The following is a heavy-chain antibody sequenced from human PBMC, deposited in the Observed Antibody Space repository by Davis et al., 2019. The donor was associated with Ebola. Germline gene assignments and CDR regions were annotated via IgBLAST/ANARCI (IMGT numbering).Heavy chain of an antibody. Sequence: GESLKISCVGSGFTFSSYWMNWVRQAPGKGLEWVANIQQGGRHINYVDSVKGRFTISRDDAKNSLYLQMNRLRAEDTAVYYCATKQGDYWGQGTLVTVSS. CDR2: IQQGGRHI. CDR3: ATKQGDY. V-gene: IGHV3-7*01. CDR1: GFTFSSYW. J-gene: IGHJ4*02.